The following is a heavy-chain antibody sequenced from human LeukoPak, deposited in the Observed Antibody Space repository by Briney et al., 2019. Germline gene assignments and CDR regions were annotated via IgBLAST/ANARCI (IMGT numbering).Heavy chain of an antibody. CDR2: IYTSGST. V-gene: IGHV4-61*02. Sequence: SETLSLTCTVSGGSISSGSYYWSWIRQPAGKGLEWIGRIYTSGSTNYNPSLKSRVTISVDTSKNQFSLKLGSVTAADTAVYYCARGLDCSSTSCWGYWYFDLWGRGTLVTVSS. CDR3: ARGLDCSSTSCWGYWYFDL. CDR1: GGSISSGSYY. J-gene: IGHJ2*01. D-gene: IGHD2-2*01.